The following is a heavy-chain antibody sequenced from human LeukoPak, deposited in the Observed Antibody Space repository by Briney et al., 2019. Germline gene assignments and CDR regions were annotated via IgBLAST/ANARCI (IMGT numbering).Heavy chain of an antibody. J-gene: IGHJ3*02. CDR3: ARDRGYCSGGSCPRWAFDI. V-gene: IGHV3-7*01. D-gene: IGHD2-15*01. Sequence: PGGSLRLSCAASGFTFSSYWMSWVRQAPGKGLEWVANIKQDGSEKYYVDSVKGRFTISRDNAKNSLYLQMNSLRAEDTAVYYCARDRGYCSGGSCPRWAFDIWGQGTMVTVSS. CDR1: GFTFSSYW. CDR2: IKQDGSEK.